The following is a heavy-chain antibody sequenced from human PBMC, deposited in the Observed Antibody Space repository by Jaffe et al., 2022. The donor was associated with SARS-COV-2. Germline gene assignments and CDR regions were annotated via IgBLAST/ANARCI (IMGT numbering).Heavy chain of an antibody. CDR2: IYYTGST. CDR3: ARAPYATCFDY. V-gene: IGHV4-61*01. CDR1: GGSVSSGSDY. J-gene: IGHJ4*02. Sequence: QVQLQESGPGLVKPSETLSLTCTVSGGSVSSGSDYWSWIRQPPGKGLEWIGYIYYTGSTTYNPSLKSRVTISVDTSKNQFSLKVRSVTAADTAVYFCARAPYATCFDYWGQGTLVTVSS.